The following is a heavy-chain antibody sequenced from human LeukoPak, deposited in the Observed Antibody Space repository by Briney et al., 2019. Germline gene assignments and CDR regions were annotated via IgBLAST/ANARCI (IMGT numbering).Heavy chain of an antibody. Sequence: RGSLRLSCAASGLTFSRYWMHWVRQAPGKGLVWVSHISSDGSIRNYADSVKGRFTISRDNAKNSLYLQMNSLRAGDTALYYCARPDPDGRFGYWGQGTLVTVSS. CDR2: ISSDGSIR. V-gene: IGHV3-74*01. CDR1: GLTFSRYW. J-gene: IGHJ4*02. D-gene: IGHD5-24*01. CDR3: ARPDPDGRFGY.